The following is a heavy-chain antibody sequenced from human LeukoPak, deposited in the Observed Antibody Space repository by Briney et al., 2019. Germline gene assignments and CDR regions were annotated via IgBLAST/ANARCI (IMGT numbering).Heavy chain of an antibody. J-gene: IGHJ4*02. V-gene: IGHV3-64*01. Sequence: GGSLRLSCAASGFTFSSYAMHWVRQAPGKGLEYVSAISGNGGSTYYANSVKGRFTISRDNSKNTQYLQMGSLRAEDMAVYYCARGREDIVVVPAAIDFDYWGQGTLVTVSS. CDR2: ISGNGGST. D-gene: IGHD2-2*02. CDR1: GFTFSSYA. CDR3: ARGREDIVVVPAAIDFDY.